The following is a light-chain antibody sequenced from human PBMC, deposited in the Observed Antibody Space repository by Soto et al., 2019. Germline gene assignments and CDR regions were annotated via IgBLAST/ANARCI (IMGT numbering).Light chain of an antibody. J-gene: IGKJ4*01. CDR3: QQRSNWLT. CDR1: QSVSSY. CDR2: DAS. V-gene: IGKV3-11*01. Sequence: IVLTQSPATLSLSPGERATLSCRASQSVSSYLAWYQQKPGQAPRLLIYDASNRATRIPARFSGSGSGTDFTLTISSLEPEDFAVYYCQQRSNWLTFGGRTKVEIK.